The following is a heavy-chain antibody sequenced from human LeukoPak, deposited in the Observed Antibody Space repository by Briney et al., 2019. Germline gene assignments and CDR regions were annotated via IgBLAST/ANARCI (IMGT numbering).Heavy chain of an antibody. V-gene: IGHV1-18*01. D-gene: IGHD2-2*02. CDR1: GYTFTSYG. J-gene: IGHJ6*02. Sequence: GASVKVSCKASGYTFTSYGISWVRQAPGQGLEWMGWISAYNGNTNYAQKLQGRVTMTTDTSTSTAYMELRSLRSDDTAVYYCASGYCSSTSCYREPYYYGMDVRGQGTTVTVSS. CDR3: ASGYCSSTSCYREPYYYGMDV. CDR2: ISAYNGNT.